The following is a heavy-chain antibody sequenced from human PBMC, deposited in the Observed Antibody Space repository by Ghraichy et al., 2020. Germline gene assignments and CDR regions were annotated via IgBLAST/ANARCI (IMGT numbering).Heavy chain of an antibody. V-gene: IGHV3-7*01. CDR3: AKDQDTWWSFAD. Sequence: GGSLRLSCAASGFTFTSYWMYWVRQAPGKGPEWVTNIKEDGSKMYYVDSVKVRFTVSRDNAKKTLYLQMNSLRVEYTAVYYCAKDQDTWWSFADWGQGTLVTVSS. D-gene: IGHD1-26*01. J-gene: IGHJ4*02. CDR1: GFTFTSYW. CDR2: IKEDGSKM.